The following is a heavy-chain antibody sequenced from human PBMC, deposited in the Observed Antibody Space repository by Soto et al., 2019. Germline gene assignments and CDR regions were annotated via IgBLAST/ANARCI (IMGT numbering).Heavy chain of an antibody. Sequence: GGSLRLSCAASVFTFGTAWMIWVPQAPGQGLEWVGHIKSKGEGETTNYAAPVKGRFSIPRDESTNTQSLQMNNLKSDDTAVYYCATDLPTAVVGEIDYWGQGTLVNVSS. V-gene: IGHV3-15*01. CDR1: VFTFGTAW. CDR3: ATDLPTAVVGEIDY. D-gene: IGHD5-18*01. CDR2: IKSKGEGETT. J-gene: IGHJ4*02.